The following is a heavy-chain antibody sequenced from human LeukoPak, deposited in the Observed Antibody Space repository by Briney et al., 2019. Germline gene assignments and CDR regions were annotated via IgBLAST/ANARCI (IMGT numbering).Heavy chain of an antibody. CDR3: AKGTLPRGYTYGYDLYYFDY. J-gene: IGHJ4*02. D-gene: IGHD5-18*01. CDR2: ISSSGSTI. CDR1: GFSFSSYE. Sequence: GGSLRLSCAASGFSFSSYEMNWVRQAPGKGLEWVSYISSSGSTIYQADSVKGRFTISRDNSKNTLYLQMNSLRAENTAVYYCAKGTLPRGYTYGYDLYYFDYWGQGTLVTVSS. V-gene: IGHV3-48*03.